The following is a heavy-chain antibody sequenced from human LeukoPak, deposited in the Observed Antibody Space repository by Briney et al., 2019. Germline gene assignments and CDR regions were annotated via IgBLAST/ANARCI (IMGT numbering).Heavy chain of an antibody. D-gene: IGHD5-18*01. V-gene: IGHV3-53*01. Sequence: QAGGSLRLSCAASGFTVSSNYMSWVRQAPGKGLEWVSIIYSGGSTYYADSVKGRFTISRDNSKNTLYLQMHSLRAEDTAVYYCARVTGRDYYYYFMDVWGKGATVTISS. CDR1: GFTVSSNY. CDR3: ARVTGRDYYYYFMDV. J-gene: IGHJ6*03. CDR2: IYSGGST.